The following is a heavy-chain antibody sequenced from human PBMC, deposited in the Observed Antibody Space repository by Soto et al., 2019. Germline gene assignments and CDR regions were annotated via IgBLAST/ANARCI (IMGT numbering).Heavy chain of an antibody. Sequence: GGSLRLSCAASGFTFSSYGMHWVRQAPGKGLEWVTVISYDGSNEYYADSVKGRFTISRDNSKNTLYLQMNSLRGEDTAVYYCAKDRYCSGGTCLNFYGMDVWGQGTTVTVSS. CDR1: GFTFSSYG. CDR2: ISYDGSNE. D-gene: IGHD2-15*01. CDR3: AKDRYCSGGTCLNFYGMDV. V-gene: IGHV3-30*18. J-gene: IGHJ6*02.